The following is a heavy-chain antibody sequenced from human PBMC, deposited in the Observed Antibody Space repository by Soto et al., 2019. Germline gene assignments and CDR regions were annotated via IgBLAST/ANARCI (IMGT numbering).Heavy chain of an antibody. CDR3: ARGYCSGGSCYEYFQH. V-gene: IGHV1-69*12. CDR1: GGTFSSYA. CDR2: IIPIFGTA. J-gene: IGHJ1*01. Sequence: QVQLVQSGAEVKKPGSSVKVSCKASGGTFSSYAISWVRQAPGHGLEWMGGIIPIFGTANYAQKFQGRVTITADESTSTAYMELSSPRSEDTAVYYCARGYCSGGSCYEYFQHWGPGTLVTVSS. D-gene: IGHD2-15*01.